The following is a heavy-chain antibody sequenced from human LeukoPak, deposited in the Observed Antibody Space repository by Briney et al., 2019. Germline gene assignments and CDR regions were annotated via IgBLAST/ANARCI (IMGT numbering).Heavy chain of an antibody. CDR2: FDPEDGET. D-gene: IGHD6-19*01. V-gene: IGHV1-24*01. CDR1: GYTLTELS. Sequence: ASVKVSCKVSGYTLTELSMHWVRQAPGKGLGWMGGFDPEDGETVYAQKFQGRVTITEDTSTDTAYMELSSLRSEDTAVYYCASQPPMYSSRWYGVTYWGQGTLVTVSS. J-gene: IGHJ4*02. CDR3: ASQPPMYSSRWYGVTY.